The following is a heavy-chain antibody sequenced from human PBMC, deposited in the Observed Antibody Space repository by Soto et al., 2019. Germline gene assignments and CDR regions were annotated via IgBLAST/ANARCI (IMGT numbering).Heavy chain of an antibody. CDR3: ARSDKVTRPSPYDTRGPFAS. V-gene: IGHV4-30-4*01. CDR2: IHYSGST. Sequence: SETLSLTCTVSGGSIRGSDYYGSWIRQPPGKGLEWIGNIHYSGSTHYTPSLQSRVTISLDTSKNQFSLKVNSVTAADSAVYYCARSDKVTRPSPYDTRGPFASRGLANLVT. D-gene: IGHD3-22*01. CDR1: GGSIRGSDYY. J-gene: IGHJ4*02.